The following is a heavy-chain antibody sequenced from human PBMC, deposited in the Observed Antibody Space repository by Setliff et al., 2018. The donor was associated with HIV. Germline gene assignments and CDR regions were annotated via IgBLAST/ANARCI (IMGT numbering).Heavy chain of an antibody. D-gene: IGHD2-8*02. Sequence: RASVKVSCKASGYTFTSYDINWVRQATGQGLEWMGWMNPNSGNTRYAQKFQGRVTMTRDTSISTAYMELSSLRSEDTAVYYCARVGTVESLPADWFGPWGQGTLVTVSS. CDR3: ARVGTVESLPADWFGP. V-gene: IGHV1-8*01. CDR1: GYTFTSYD. CDR2: MNPNSGNT. J-gene: IGHJ5*02.